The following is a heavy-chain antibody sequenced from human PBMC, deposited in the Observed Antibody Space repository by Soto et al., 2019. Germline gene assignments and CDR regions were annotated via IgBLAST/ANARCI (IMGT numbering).Heavy chain of an antibody. J-gene: IGHJ6*02. D-gene: IGHD3-9*01. V-gene: IGHV3-33*01. Sequence: GGSLRLSCAASGFTFSSYGMHWVRQAPGKGLEWVAVIWYDGSNKYYADSVKGRFTISRDNSKNTLYLQMNSLRAEDTAVHYCARARNPYYDILTGYSRYYGMDVWGQGTTVTVSS. CDR2: IWYDGSNK. CDR1: GFTFSSYG. CDR3: ARARNPYYDILTGYSRYYGMDV.